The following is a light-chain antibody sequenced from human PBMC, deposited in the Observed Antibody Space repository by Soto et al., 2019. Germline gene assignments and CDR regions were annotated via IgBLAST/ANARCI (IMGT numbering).Light chain of an antibody. J-gene: IGLJ1*01. CDR2: DNY. CDR1: SSNIRNNY. Sequence: QSVLTQPPSVSAAPGQKVTISCSGSSSNIRNNYVSWYQQLPGTAPKLLIYDNYKRPSGIPDRFSGSKSGTSATLGITGLQTGDEADYYCGTWDSSLSADVFGTGTKLTVL. V-gene: IGLV1-51*01. CDR3: GTWDSSLSADV.